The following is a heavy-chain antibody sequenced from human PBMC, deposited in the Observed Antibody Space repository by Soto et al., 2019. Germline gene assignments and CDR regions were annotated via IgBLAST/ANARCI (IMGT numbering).Heavy chain of an antibody. CDR2: VSGDNGHT. V-gene: IGHV1-18*01. CDR1: GYIFTTHG. CDR3: ARDLGYCRSGTCYREWFDP. J-gene: IGHJ5*02. Sequence: QVQLVQSGAEVKKPGASVKVSCKASGYIFTTHGISWVRQAPGQGLEWMGWVSGDNGHTNYAQSLQGRVTLTTDTSTNTAYLGLRSLRSDDTAVYYCARDLGYCRSGTCYREWFDPWGQGTLVTVSS. D-gene: IGHD2-15*01.